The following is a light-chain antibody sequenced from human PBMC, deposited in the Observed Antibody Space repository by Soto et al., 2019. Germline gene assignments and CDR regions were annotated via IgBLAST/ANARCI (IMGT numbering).Light chain of an antibody. CDR1: QDISTY. V-gene: IGKV1-9*01. Sequence: DIQLTQSPSFLSASVGDRVTLTCRASQDISTYLAWYQQKPWKAPNLLIYVASTLQDGVPSRFIGTGSGTEFTLTITNLQPADFATYYCQQLDSYPLTFGGGTEVEIK. CDR2: VAS. CDR3: QQLDSYPLT. J-gene: IGKJ4*01.